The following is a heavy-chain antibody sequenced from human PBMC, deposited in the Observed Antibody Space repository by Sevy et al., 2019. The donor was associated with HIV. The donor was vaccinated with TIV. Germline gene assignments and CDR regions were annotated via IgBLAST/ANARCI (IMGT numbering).Heavy chain of an antibody. D-gene: IGHD3-3*01. CDR3: AATTDTIFGVVLMNNWFDP. J-gene: IGHJ5*02. CDR2: IVVGSGST. V-gene: IGHV1-58*01. CDR1: AFTFSTSA. Sequence: ASVKVSCKASAFTFSTSAAQWVRQSRGQRLEWIGWIVVGSGSTNYAQKFQGRVTFTRDMSTNTAYMEMSSLRSDDTAVYYCAATTDTIFGVVLMNNWFDPWGQGTLVTVSS.